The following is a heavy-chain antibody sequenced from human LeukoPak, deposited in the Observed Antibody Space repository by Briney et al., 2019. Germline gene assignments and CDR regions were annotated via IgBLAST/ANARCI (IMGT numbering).Heavy chain of an antibody. CDR1: GFTFSTYW. CDR3: AREHGSLHY. V-gene: IGHV3-7*01. CDR2: VRPDGSEK. Sequence: GGSLRLPCAASGFTFSTYWMNWVRQAPGKGLEWVANVRPDGSEKLYVDSMKGRFTISRDNAKNSLYLQMNSLRAEDTAVYYCAREHGSLHYWGQGTLATVSS. J-gene: IGHJ4*02. D-gene: IGHD2-2*03.